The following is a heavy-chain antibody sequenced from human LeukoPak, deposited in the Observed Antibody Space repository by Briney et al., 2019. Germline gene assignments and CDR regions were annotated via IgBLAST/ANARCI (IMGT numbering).Heavy chain of an antibody. CDR2: IYYSGST. Sequence: PSETLSLTCTVSGGSISSYYWSWIRQPPGKGLEWIGYIYYSGSTNYNPSLKSRVTISVDTSKNQFSLKLSSVTAADTAVYYCARELPIAVAGTHSAFDIWGQGTMVTVSS. CDR1: GGSISSYY. V-gene: IGHV4-59*01. D-gene: IGHD6-19*01. J-gene: IGHJ3*02. CDR3: ARELPIAVAGTHSAFDI.